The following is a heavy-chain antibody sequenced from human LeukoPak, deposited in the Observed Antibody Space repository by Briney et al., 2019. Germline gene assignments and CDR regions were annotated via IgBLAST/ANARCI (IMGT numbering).Heavy chain of an antibody. CDR3: ARGSRRVYCSGGSCYPPFDY. J-gene: IGHJ4*02. V-gene: IGHV4-34*01. CDR2: IKHSGST. Sequence: SETLSLTCAVYGGSFSGYYWSWIRQPPGKGLEWIGEIKHSGSTNYNPSLKSRVTISVDTSKNQFSLKLSSVTAADTAVYYCARGSRRVYCSGGSCYPPFDYWGQGTLVTVSS. CDR1: GGSFSGYY. D-gene: IGHD2-15*01.